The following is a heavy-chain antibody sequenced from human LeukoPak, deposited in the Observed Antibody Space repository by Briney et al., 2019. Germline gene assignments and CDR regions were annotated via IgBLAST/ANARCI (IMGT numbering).Heavy chain of an antibody. CDR2: INPKSGGT. CDR1: GYAFSGSY. D-gene: IGHD2-8*02. CDR3: AREGWGNYYMDV. V-gene: IGHV1-2*02. J-gene: IGHJ6*03. Sequence: ASVKVSCKASGYAFSGSYLHWVRQAPGQGLEWMGWINPKSGGTNYAQKFQGRVTMTRDTSINTGYMELSGLTFDDTALYYCAREGWGNYYMDVWGNGTTVTVSS.